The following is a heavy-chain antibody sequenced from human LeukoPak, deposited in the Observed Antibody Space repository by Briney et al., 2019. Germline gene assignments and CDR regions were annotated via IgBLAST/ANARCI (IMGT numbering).Heavy chain of an antibody. CDR3: ARDRYYYGSGSYYNLDY. V-gene: IGHV4-4*07. Sequence: PSETLSLTCTVSGGSISSYYWSWIRQPAGKGLEWIGRIYTSGSTNYNPSLKSRVTMSVDTSKNQFSLKLSSVTAADTAVYYCARDRYYYGSGSYYNLDYWGQGTLVTVSS. CDR2: IYTSGST. CDR1: GGSISSYY. J-gene: IGHJ4*02. D-gene: IGHD3-10*01.